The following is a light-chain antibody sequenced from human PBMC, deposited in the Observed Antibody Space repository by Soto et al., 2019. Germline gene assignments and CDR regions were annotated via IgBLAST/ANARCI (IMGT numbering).Light chain of an antibody. V-gene: IGKV1-33*01. J-gene: IGKJ3*01. CDR1: QDINNF. Sequence: DIQMTQSPSSLSASVGDRVTITCQASQDINNFLNWYQQKPGKAPKLLIYDASKLDTGVPSRFRGSRSGTAFTFTISSLQPDDVATYYCQQYDKLPITFGPGTKVEIK. CDR2: DAS. CDR3: QQYDKLPIT.